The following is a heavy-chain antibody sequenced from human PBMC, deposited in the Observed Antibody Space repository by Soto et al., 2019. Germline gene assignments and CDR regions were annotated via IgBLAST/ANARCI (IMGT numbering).Heavy chain of an antibody. CDR3: ASASSTSWLYYFDY. D-gene: IGHD2-2*01. V-gene: IGHV1-69*13. CDR1: GVSFSGYA. Sequence: SVKVSCKASGVSFSGYAFSWVRQAPGQGLEWMGGIMPLFGKPDYAQKFQGRVTITADESTSTTYMALSSLRSENTALYFCASASSTSWLYYFDYWGQGARVPVSS. J-gene: IGHJ4*02. CDR2: IMPLFGKP.